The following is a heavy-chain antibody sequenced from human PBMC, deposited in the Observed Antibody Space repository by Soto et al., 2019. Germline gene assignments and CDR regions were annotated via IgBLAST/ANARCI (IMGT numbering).Heavy chain of an antibody. CDR2: FHTTESI. D-gene: IGHD6-19*01. J-gene: IGHJ5*02. V-gene: IGHV3-30-3*01. Sequence: QVRLVESGGGVVQPGRSLRLSCTASGFSFSSMVFTGFASLQGKGWRGWQFFHTTESIKHYADSVKGRVTVSRDNSNHSLDLQLNSLRGEDTAMYYCARDMYSSDYFVKWFEPWGQGTLVTVSS. CDR3: ARDMYSSDYFVKWFEP. CDR1: GFSFSSMV.